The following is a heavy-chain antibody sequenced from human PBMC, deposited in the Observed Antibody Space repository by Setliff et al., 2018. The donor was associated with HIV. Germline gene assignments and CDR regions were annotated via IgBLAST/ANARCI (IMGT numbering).Heavy chain of an antibody. CDR2: TNSDDYT. CDR3: ARERGTREIDL. CDR1: GFNVNNKY. D-gene: IGHD1-26*01. V-gene: IGHV3-66*01. Sequence: PGGSLRLSCAVSGFNVNNKYMTWVRQAPGKGLEWVSITNSDDYTKYADSLKGRFTISRDTSKNTLYLQMNSLRVEDTAVYSCARERGTREIDLWGQGTLVTVS. J-gene: IGHJ5*02.